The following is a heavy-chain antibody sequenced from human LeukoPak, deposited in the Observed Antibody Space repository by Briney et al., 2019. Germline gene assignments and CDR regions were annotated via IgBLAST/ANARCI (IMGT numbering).Heavy chain of an antibody. CDR2: ITSGGDST. V-gene: IGHV3-23*01. CDR3: AKDGDAYTEFYYYYMDV. CDR1: GFTFSRYA. D-gene: IGHD5-24*01. Sequence: GGSLRLSCAASGFTFSRYAMNRVRQAPGKGLEWVSAITSGGDSTFYAHSVKGRFTISRDNSKNTLYLQMNSLRAEDTAMYYCAKDGDAYTEFYYYYMDVWGKGTTVTVSS. J-gene: IGHJ6*03.